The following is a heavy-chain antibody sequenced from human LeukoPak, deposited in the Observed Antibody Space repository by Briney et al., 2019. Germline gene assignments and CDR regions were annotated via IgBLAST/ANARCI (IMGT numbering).Heavy chain of an antibody. CDR1: GGSISSYY. V-gene: IGHV4-59*08. Sequence: PSETLSLTCTVSGGSISSYYWSWIRQPPGKGLEWIGYIYYSGSTNYNPSLKSRVTISVDTSKNQFSLKLSSVTAADTAVYYCARLYYYGSGSYAFDIWGQGTMVTVSS. CDR2: IYYSGST. CDR3: ARLYYYGSGSYAFDI. D-gene: IGHD3-10*01. J-gene: IGHJ3*02.